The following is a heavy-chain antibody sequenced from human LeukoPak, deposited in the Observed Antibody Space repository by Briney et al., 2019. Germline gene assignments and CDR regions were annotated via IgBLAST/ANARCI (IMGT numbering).Heavy chain of an antibody. D-gene: IGHD3-9*01. J-gene: IGHJ4*02. Sequence: SETLSLTCTVSGGSISSYYWSWIRQPPGKGLEWIGYIYYSGSTNYNPSLKSRVTISVDTSKNQFSLKLSSVTAADTAVYFCASYILTGYLFDYWGQGTLVTVSS. CDR1: GGSISSYY. CDR2: IYYSGST. CDR3: ASYILTGYLFDY. V-gene: IGHV4-59*01.